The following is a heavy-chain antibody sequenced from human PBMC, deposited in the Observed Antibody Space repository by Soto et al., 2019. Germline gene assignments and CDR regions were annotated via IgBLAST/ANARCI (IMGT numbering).Heavy chain of an antibody. J-gene: IGHJ6*02. CDR2: INPNSGGT. CDR1: GYTFTGYY. D-gene: IGHD5-18*01. V-gene: IGHV1-2*04. Sequence: ASVKVSCKASGYTFTGYYMHWVRQAPGQGLEWMGWINPNSGGTNYAQKFQGWVTMTRDTSISAAYMELSRLRSDDTAVYYCARDGKGDTAMDYYYYYYGMDVWGQGTTVTVSS. CDR3: ARDGKGDTAMDYYYYYYGMDV.